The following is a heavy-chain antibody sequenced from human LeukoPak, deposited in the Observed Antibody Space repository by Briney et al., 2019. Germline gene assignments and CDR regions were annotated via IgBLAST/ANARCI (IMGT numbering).Heavy chain of an antibody. D-gene: IGHD3-3*01. V-gene: IGHV3-49*04. CDR1: GFTFGDYA. CDR2: IRSKPYGGTT. J-gene: IGHJ4*02. Sequence: PGRSLRLSCTASGFTFGDYAMSWVRQAPGKGLEWVGFIRSKPYGGTTEYAASVKGGFTISRDDSKSFASPQMNSLKTEDTAVYYCTRGGYYSVYWGQGALVTVSS. CDR3: TRGGYYSVY.